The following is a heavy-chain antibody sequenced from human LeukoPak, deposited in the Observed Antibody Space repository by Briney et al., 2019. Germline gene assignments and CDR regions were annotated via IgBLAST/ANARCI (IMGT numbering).Heavy chain of an antibody. J-gene: IGHJ4*02. CDR3: ARDQAYGSGSSIGY. CDR2: FSGSGGST. V-gene: IGHV3-23*01. CDR1: GFTFSSYA. Sequence: GSLRLSCAASGFTFSSYAMSWVRQAPGKGLECISGFSGSGGSTYYADSVKGRFTISRDNSKNSLYLQMNSLRAEDTAVYYCARDQAYGSGSSIGYWGQGTLVTVSS. D-gene: IGHD3-10*01.